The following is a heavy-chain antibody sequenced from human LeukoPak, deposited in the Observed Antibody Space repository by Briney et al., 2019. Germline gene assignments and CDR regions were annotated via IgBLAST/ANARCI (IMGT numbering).Heavy chain of an antibody. D-gene: IGHD2-15*01. V-gene: IGHV3-23*01. CDR2: ISGSGGST. Sequence: GGSLRLSCAASGFTFSSYAMSWVRQAPGKGLEWVSAISGSGGSTYYADSVKGRFTISRDNSKNTLYLQMNSLRAEDTAVYYCAKDRGCSGGSCYDYYYYYGMDVWGQGTTVTVSS. CDR1: GFTFSSYA. J-gene: IGHJ6*02. CDR3: AKDRGCSGGSCYDYYYYYGMDV.